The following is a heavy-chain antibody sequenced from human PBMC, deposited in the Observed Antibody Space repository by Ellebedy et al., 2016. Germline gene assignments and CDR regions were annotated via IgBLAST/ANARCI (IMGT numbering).Heavy chain of an antibody. CDR2: MNPNSGNT. D-gene: IGHD6-19*01. Sequence: ASVKVSCKASGYTFTSYGISWVRQATGQGLEWMGWMNPNSGNTGYAQKFQGRVTMTRNTSISTAYMELSSLRSEDTAVYYCARERDNSGWYWNYYYYGMDVWGQGTTVTASS. CDR1: GYTFTSYG. CDR3: ARERDNSGWYWNYYYYGMDV. J-gene: IGHJ6*02. V-gene: IGHV1-8*02.